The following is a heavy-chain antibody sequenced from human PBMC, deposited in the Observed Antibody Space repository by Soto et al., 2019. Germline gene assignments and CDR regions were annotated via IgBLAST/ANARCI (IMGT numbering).Heavy chain of an antibody. V-gene: IGHV3-33*01. D-gene: IGHD3-3*01. CDR1: GFTFSSYG. J-gene: IGHJ4*02. CDR3: ARDYDFWSGSDY. CDR2: IWYDGSNK. Sequence: QVQLVESGGGVVQPGRSLRLSCAASGFTFSSYGMHWVRQAPGKGLEWVAVIWYDGSNKYYADSVKGRFTISRDNSKNTLYLQMNSLRGEDTAVYYCARDYDFWSGSDYWGQGTLVTVSS.